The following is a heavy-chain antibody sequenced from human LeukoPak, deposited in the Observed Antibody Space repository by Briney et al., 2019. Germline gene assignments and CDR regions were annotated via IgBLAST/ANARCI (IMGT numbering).Heavy chain of an antibody. Sequence: SETLSLTCAVSGGSFSGYYWSWIRQSPGKGLEWIGEINHSGSTNYNPSLKSRVTISVDTSKNQFSLKLGSVTAADTAVYYCARHVRITMVRGSRYNWFDPWGQGTLVTVSS. J-gene: IGHJ5*02. V-gene: IGHV4-34*01. CDR3: ARHVRITMVRGSRYNWFDP. CDR1: GGSFSGYY. D-gene: IGHD3-10*01. CDR2: INHSGST.